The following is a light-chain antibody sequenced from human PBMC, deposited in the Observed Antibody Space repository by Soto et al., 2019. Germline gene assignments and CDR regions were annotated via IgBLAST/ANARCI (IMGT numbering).Light chain of an antibody. J-gene: IGLJ1*01. CDR3: SSYTSSSTKV. CDR2: DVS. V-gene: IGLV2-14*01. CDR1: SSDVGGYNY. Sequence: QSALTQPASVSGSPGQSITISCTGTSSDVGGYNYVSWYQQHPGKAPKLMIYDVSNRPSGVSNRFSGSKSGNTASLTISGLQADDEADYYCSSYTSSSTKVFGPRTKEPVL.